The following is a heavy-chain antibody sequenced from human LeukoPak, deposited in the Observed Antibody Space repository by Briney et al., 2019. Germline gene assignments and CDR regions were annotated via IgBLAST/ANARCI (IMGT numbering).Heavy chain of an antibody. CDR2: ISSSSSYI. V-gene: IGHV3-21*01. J-gene: IGHJ4*02. CDR1: GFTFSSYS. Sequence: PGGSLRLSCAASGFTFSSYSMNWVRQAPGKGLEWVSSISSSSSYIYYADSAKGRFTISRDNAKNSLYLQMNSLRAEDTAVYYCARGGPSYWGQSKYYFDYWGQGTLVTVSS. D-gene: IGHD7-27*01. CDR3: ARGGPSYWGQSKYYFDY.